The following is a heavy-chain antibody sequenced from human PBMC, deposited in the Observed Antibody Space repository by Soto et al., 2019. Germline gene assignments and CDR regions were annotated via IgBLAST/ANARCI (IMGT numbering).Heavy chain of an antibody. D-gene: IGHD2-2*01. CDR3: AKDSNTVTRSHQLYGMDV. J-gene: IGHJ6*02. V-gene: IGHV3-23*01. CDR1: GFTFSNYA. CDR2: ISSSGGST. Sequence: EVQLLESGGGLIQPGGSLRLSCAASGFTFSNYAMSWVRQAPGKGLEWVSAISSSGGSTNYADSVKGRLTISRDNSKNTLYLQMNSLRDEDTAVYYCAKDSNTVTRSHQLYGMDVWGPGTTVTVSS.